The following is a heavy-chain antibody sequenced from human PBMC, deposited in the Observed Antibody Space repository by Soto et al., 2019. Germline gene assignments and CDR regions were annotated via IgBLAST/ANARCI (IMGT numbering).Heavy chain of an antibody. CDR2: ISGYNGNT. CDR3: AREAAAERNYYGLDV. V-gene: IGHV1-18*04. CDR1: GYIFSRYG. D-gene: IGHD6-13*01. J-gene: IGHJ6*02. Sequence: QVQLVQSGPEVRKPGASVKVSCKASGYIFSRYGISWVRQAPGQGLEWMAWISGYNGNTKFGERVQGRVNVTTDTSTSTAYMELRSLRSDATAVYYCAREAAAERNYYGLDVWGQGTTVIVSS.